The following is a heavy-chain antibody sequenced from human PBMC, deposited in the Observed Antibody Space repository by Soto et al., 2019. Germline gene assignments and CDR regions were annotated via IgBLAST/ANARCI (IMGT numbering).Heavy chain of an antibody. D-gene: IGHD5-12*01. V-gene: IGHV2-5*02. CDR3: AHVYGGYDNFDY. CDR2: IYWDDDK. CDR1: GFSLSTSGVG. Sequence: QITLKESGPTLVKPTQTLTLTCTFSGFSLSTSGVGVGWIRQPPGKALEWLALIYWDDDKRYSPSLKSRLTITKDTSKTQVVLTMTNTDPVDTATYYCAHVYGGYDNFDYWGQGTLVTVSS. J-gene: IGHJ4*02.